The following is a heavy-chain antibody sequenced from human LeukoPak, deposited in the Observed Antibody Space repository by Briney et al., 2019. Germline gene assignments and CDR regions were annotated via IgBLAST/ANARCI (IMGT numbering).Heavy chain of an antibody. CDR2: ISAYNGNT. V-gene: IGHV1-18*01. J-gene: IGHJ4*02. CDR1: GYTFTSYG. CDR3: ARAVAYYDFWSGYYTGGGLDY. Sequence: ASVKVSCKASGYTFTSYGISWVRQAPGQGLEWMGWISAYNGNTNYAQKLQGRVTMTTDTSTSTAYMELRSLRSDDTAVYYCARAVAYYDFWSGYYTGGGLDYWGQGTLVTVSS. D-gene: IGHD3-3*01.